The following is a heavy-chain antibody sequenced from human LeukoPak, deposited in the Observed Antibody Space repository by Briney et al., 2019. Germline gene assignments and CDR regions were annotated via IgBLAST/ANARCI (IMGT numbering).Heavy chain of an antibody. Sequence: GGSLRLSCAASGFTFSDHYMSWIRQAPGKGLEWLSYISSGGVTIYYADSVEGRFTISRDNAKNSVYLQMNSLRAEDTAVYYCARRLYDSVDYWGQGTLVTVSS. D-gene: IGHD3-3*01. J-gene: IGHJ4*02. V-gene: IGHV3-11*01. CDR2: ISSGGVTI. CDR3: ARRLYDSVDY. CDR1: GFTFSDHY.